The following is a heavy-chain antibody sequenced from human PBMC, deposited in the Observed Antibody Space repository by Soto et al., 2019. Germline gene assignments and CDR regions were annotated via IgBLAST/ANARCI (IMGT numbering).Heavy chain of an antibody. Sequence: RRLSCAASGFTFSSYAMSWVRQAPGKGLEWVSAISGSGGSTYYADSVKGRFTISRDNSKNTLYLQMNSLRAEDTAVYYCAKERFGEPQVWFDPWGQGTLVTVSS. V-gene: IGHV3-23*01. CDR3: AKERFGEPQVWFDP. CDR1: GFTFSSYA. J-gene: IGHJ5*02. D-gene: IGHD3-10*01. CDR2: ISGSGGST.